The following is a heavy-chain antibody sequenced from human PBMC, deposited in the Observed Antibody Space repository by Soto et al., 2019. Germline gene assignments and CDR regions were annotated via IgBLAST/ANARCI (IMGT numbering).Heavy chain of an antibody. J-gene: IGHJ4*02. D-gene: IGHD2-21*02. CDR1: GYSFTSYW. Sequence: PGESLKISCKGSGYSFTSYWIGWVRQMPGKGLEWMGIIYPGDSDTRYSPSFQGQVTISADKSISTAYLQWSSLKASDTAMYYCARQVDVLAYCGGDCYPDWGQGTLVTVSS. CDR2: IYPGDSDT. CDR3: ARQVDVLAYCGGDCYPD. V-gene: IGHV5-51*01.